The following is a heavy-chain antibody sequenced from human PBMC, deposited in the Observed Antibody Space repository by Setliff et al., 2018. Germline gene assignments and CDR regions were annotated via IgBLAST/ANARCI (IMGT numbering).Heavy chain of an antibody. J-gene: IGHJ4*02. CDR3: ARSSGSYHTYYFDY. CDR1: GYTFTGYY. CDR2: INPNSGGT. D-gene: IGHD1-26*01. V-gene: IGHV1-2*02. Sequence: ASVKVSCKASGYTFTGYYMHWVRQAPGQGLEWMGWINPNSGGTNYAQKFQGRVTMTRDTSISTAYMELSRLRSGDTAVYYCARSSGSYHTYYFDYWGQGTLVTVSS.